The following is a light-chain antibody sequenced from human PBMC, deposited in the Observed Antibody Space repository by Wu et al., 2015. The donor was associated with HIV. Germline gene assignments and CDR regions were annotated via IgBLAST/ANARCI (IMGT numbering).Light chain of an antibody. CDR1: QNIDNY. CDR2: ATS. CDR3: QQSYSTPYN. V-gene: IGKV1-39*01. J-gene: IGKJ2*01. Sequence: DIQMTQSPSSLSTSVGDRVTITCRASQNIDNYLNWHQQKPGKAPNLLIYATSNLQGGVPSRFSGSGSGTDFTLTISSLQPEDFATYYCQQSYSTPYNFGQGTKLEIK.